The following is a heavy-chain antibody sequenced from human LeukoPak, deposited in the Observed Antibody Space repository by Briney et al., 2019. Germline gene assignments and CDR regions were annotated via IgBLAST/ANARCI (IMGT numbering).Heavy chain of an antibody. Sequence: GGSLRHSCADSGFTFSSYAISWVRQAPGKGLECVSTITGSGGSTYYADSVKGRFTISRDNSKNTLYLQINSLRAKDTAVYYCEKESSYHSHNWRLYWRQGTLVTVSS. V-gene: IGHV3-23*01. D-gene: IGHD1-1*01. J-gene: IGHJ4*02. CDR1: GFTFSSYA. CDR3: EKESSYHSHNWRLY. CDR2: ITGSGGST.